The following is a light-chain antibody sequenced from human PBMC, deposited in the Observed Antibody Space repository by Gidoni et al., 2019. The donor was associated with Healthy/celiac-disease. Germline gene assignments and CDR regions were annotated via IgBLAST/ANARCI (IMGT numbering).Light chain of an antibody. CDR1: NIGSES. CDR3: QVWDTNSDHWV. CDR2: DDS. Sequence: SSVLTQSPSVSAAPGQTARIPCGGSNIGSESVPWYQQKQGQAPVVVVYDDSDRPSGIPERFSGSNSGNTATLTISRVEAGDEADYYFQVWDTNSDHWVFGGGTKLTVL. V-gene: IGLV3-21*02. J-gene: IGLJ3*02.